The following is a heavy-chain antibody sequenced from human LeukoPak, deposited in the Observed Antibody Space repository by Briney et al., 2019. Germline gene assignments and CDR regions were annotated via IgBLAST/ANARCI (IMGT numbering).Heavy chain of an antibody. CDR1: GYSFTSSW. D-gene: IGHD2-2*01. Sequence: PGESLKISCKGSGYSFTSSWIGWVRQMPGKGLEWMGIIYPGDSDTRYNPPFQGQVTISADKSISTTYLQWSSLKASDTAIYYCAKHHCSSTTCYTYYFEYWGQGTRVTVSS. CDR2: IYPGDSDT. J-gene: IGHJ4*02. V-gene: IGHV5-51*01. CDR3: AKHHCSSTTCYTYYFEY.